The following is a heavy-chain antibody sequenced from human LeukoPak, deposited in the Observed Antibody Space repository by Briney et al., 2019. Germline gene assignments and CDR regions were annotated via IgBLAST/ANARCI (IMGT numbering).Heavy chain of an antibody. CDR1: GLIFNTYW. J-gene: IGHJ3*02. D-gene: IGHD1-26*01. V-gene: IGHV3-7*01. CDR2: IKKDGSEK. Sequence: GGFLRLSCGASGLIFNTYWMSWVRQAPGKGLEWVANIKKDGSEKYYVDSVKGRFTISRDNAKNSLYLQMNSLRADDTAVYYCARQETSSYNGAFDIWAKGQWSPSLQ. CDR3: ARQETSSYNGAFDI.